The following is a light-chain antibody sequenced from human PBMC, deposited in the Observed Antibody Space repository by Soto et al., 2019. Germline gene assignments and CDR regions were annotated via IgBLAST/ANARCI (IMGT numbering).Light chain of an antibody. CDR2: DVS. V-gene: IGLV2-14*01. Sequence: QSALTQTASVSGSPGQSITISCTGTSSDGGGYNYVSWYQQHPGKAPKLMIYDVSNRPSGVSNRFSGSKSGNTASLTISGLHAEDEADYYCSSSTSNSTLGVFGGGTKLTVL. J-gene: IGLJ2*01. CDR1: SSDGGGYNY. CDR3: SSSTSNSTLGV.